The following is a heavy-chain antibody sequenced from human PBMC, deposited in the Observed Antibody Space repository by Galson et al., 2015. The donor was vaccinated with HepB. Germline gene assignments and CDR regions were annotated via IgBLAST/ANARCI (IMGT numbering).Heavy chain of an antibody. Sequence: SGAEVKKPGESLKISCQGFGYSFTNYWIGWVRQMPGKGLEWMGIIDPNDSDTRYSPSFQGHVTVSAAKSSSTAYLQWGSLKASDTAMYLCAMHSSMTTANLESFDIWGQGTMVSVSS. V-gene: IGHV5-51*03. CDR2: IDPNDSDT. CDR3: AMHSSMTTANLESFDI. D-gene: IGHD4-11*01. CDR1: GYSFTNYW. J-gene: IGHJ3*02.